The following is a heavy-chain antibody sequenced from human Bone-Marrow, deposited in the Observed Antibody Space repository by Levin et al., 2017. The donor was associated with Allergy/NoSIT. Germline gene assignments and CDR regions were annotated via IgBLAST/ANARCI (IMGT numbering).Heavy chain of an antibody. CDR2: IYSSGNT. D-gene: IGHD3-22*01. J-gene: IGHJ6*02. Sequence: LSLPFPFSFSSLLRPASYWSWIRQPPGKGLEWIGYIYSSGNTHYNPSIKSRVTLSLAATKNQISLKLNSVTAADTAVYYCARDRDYYDSSGYDIVYYGMDVWGQGTTVTVSS. CDR3: ARDRDYYDSSGYDIVYYGMDV. V-gene: IGHV4-30-4*01. CDR1: FSSLLRPASY.